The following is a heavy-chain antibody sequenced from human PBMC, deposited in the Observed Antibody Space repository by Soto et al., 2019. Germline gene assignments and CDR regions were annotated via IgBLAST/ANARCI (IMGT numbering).Heavy chain of an antibody. J-gene: IGHJ4*02. CDR3: AGAPNWDYFDF. CDR1: SGSISTYY. D-gene: IGHD7-27*01. CDR2: IYYTGST. V-gene: IGHV4-59*01. Sequence: QVQLQESGPGLVKPSETLSLTCTVSSGSISTYYWSWIRQPPGKGLEWIGYIYYTGSTNYNPSLKTRVAISMDTSKKQFSLNLSSVTAADTAVYYCAGAPNWDYFDFWGLGTLVTVSS.